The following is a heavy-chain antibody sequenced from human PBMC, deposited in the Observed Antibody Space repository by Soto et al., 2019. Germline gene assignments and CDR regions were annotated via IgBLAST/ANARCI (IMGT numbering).Heavy chain of an antibody. CDR3: ARIHCSGGSCYPEDAFDI. Sequence: ASVKVSCKASGGTFSSYTISWVRQAPGQGLEWMGRIIPILGIANYAQKFQGRVTITADKSTSTAYMELSSLRSEDTAVYYCARIHCSGGSCYPEDAFDIWGQGTMVTVSS. CDR2: IIPILGIA. CDR1: GGTFSSYT. D-gene: IGHD2-15*01. V-gene: IGHV1-69*02. J-gene: IGHJ3*02.